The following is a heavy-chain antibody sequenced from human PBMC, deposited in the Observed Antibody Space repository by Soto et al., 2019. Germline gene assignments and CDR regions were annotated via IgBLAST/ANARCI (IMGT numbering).Heavy chain of an antibody. J-gene: IGHJ6*02. V-gene: IGHV3-53*01. Sequence: EVQLVESGGGLIQPGGSLRLSCAASGLTVSSNYMNWVRQAPGKGLEWVSLIYTGGGTYYADSVKGRFTVSRDNSKNTLCLKMNSLRAEDTAVYYCARMGQWRVPGDYYYGMDVWGQGTSVTVSS. D-gene: IGHD6-19*01. CDR2: IYTGGGT. CDR3: ARMGQWRVPGDYYYGMDV. CDR1: GLTVSSNY.